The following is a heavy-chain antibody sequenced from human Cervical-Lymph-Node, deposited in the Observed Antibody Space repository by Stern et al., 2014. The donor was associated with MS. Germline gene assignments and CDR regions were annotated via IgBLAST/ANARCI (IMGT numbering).Heavy chain of an antibody. D-gene: IGHD4-23*01. CDR1: GGSVNSATYY. V-gene: IGHV4-61*03. J-gene: IGHJ4*02. CDR2: IYYGGST. Sequence: QLQLQESGPGLVKPSETLSLTCTVSGGSVNSATYYWAWVRQSPEKGLEXIGYIYYGGSTEYNSSLKSRVTISADTSKNHFSLRLSSVTPADTAVYYCARGKGGNCDNCFDHWGLGTRVTVSS. CDR3: ARGKGGNCDNCFDH.